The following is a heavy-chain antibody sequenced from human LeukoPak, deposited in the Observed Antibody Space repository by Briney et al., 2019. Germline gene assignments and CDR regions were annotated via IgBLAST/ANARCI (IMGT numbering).Heavy chain of an antibody. J-gene: IGHJ4*02. CDR1: GGSISSYY. Sequence: SETLSLTCTVSGGSISSYYWSWIRQPAGKGLEWIGRIYTSGSTNYNPSLKSRVTMSVDTSKNQFSLKLSSVTAADTAVYYYAVAAPTEQFVTSLIDYWGQGTLVTVSS. CDR3: AVAAPTEQFVTSLIDY. CDR2: IYTSGST. D-gene: IGHD6-19*01. V-gene: IGHV4-4*07.